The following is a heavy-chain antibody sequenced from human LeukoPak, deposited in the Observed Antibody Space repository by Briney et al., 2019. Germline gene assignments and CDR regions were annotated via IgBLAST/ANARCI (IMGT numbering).Heavy chain of an antibody. CDR2: IWYDGSNK. Sequence: GGSLRLSCAASGFTFSSYGMHWARQAPGKGLEWVAVIWYDGSNKYYADSVKGRFTISRDNSKNTLYLQMNSLRAEDTAVYYCARDSEIGYSYADYWGQGTLVTVSS. CDR3: ARDSEIGYSYADY. D-gene: IGHD5-18*01. CDR1: GFTFSSYG. J-gene: IGHJ4*02. V-gene: IGHV3-33*01.